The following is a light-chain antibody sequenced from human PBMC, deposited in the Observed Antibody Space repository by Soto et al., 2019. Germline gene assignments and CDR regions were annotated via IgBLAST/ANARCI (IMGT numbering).Light chain of an antibody. Sequence: QSALTQPRSVSGSPGQSVTISCTGTSSDVGGYNYVSWYQQHPGKAPKLMIYDVSKRPSGVPDRFSGSKSGNTASLTISGLQAKDEADYYCCSYAGSYASHVVFGGGTKVTVL. CDR1: SSDVGGYNY. CDR2: DVS. J-gene: IGLJ2*01. V-gene: IGLV2-11*01. CDR3: CSYAGSYASHVV.